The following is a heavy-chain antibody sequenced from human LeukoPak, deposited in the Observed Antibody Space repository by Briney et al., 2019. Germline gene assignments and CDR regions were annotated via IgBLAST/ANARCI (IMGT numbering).Heavy chain of an antibody. J-gene: IGHJ6*03. CDR3: ARTPATTASYMDV. V-gene: IGHV4-4*07. CDR2: IYTSGST. D-gene: IGHD4-11*01. Sequence: PSETLSLTCTVSGGSISSYYWSWIRQPAGKGLEWIGRIYTSGSTNYNPSLKSRVTMSVDTSKNQFSLKLNSVTAADTAVYYCARTPATTASYMDVWGKGTTVTVSS. CDR1: GGSISSYY.